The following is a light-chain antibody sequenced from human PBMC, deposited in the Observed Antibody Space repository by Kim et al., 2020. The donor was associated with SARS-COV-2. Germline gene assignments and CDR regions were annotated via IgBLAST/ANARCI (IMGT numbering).Light chain of an antibody. CDR3: MLYLGNGISV. CDR1: AGTVPNGHY. J-gene: IGLJ3*02. CDR2: RTD. V-gene: IGLV8-61*01. Sequence: GGTVTLTCGLTAGTVPNGHYPGWSQQTPGQPPRTLIYRTDPRSSGVADRCSGAILGGKAALIITGAQADDECDYYCMLYLGNGISVFGGGTKLTVL.